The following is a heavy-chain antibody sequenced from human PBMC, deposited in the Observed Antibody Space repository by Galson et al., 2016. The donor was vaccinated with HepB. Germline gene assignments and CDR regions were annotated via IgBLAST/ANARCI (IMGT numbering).Heavy chain of an antibody. V-gene: IGHV3-30*18. D-gene: IGHD2-15*01. Sequence: SLRLSCAASGFIFSNYGMHWVRQAPGKGLEWVVVISFDGSNAYYGDSVKGRFTISRDNSKNTLSLQMNSLRAEDTAVYYCAKERGDCSGGTCRYHDAFDIWGQGTMVTVSS. CDR1: GFIFSNYG. CDR2: ISFDGSNA. J-gene: IGHJ3*02. CDR3: AKERGDCSGGTCRYHDAFDI.